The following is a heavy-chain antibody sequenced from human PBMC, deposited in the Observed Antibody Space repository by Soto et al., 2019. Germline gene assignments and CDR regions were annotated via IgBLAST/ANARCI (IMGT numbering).Heavy chain of an antibody. J-gene: IGHJ4*02. V-gene: IGHV3-7*01. D-gene: IGHD2-2*02. CDR2: IKQDGSEK. CDR3: ARAYQKHIVVVPAAIYYFDY. CDR1: GFTFSSYW. Sequence: GGSLRLSCAASGFTFSSYWMSWVRQAPGKGLEWVANIKQDGSEKYYVDSVKGRFTISRDNAKNSLYLQMNSLRAEDTAVYYCARAYQKHIVVVPAAIYYFDYWGQGTLVTVSS.